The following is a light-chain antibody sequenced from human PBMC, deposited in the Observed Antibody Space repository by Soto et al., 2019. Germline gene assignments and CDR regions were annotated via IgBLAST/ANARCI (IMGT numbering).Light chain of an antibody. Sequence: DIQMTQSPSSLSASVGDRVTITCQASRDISNYLNWYQQKPGKVPKLLIYDASKLETGVPPRFGGSGSGTDFTFSISSLQPEDIATYYCQQNDNLPPLTFGGGTKVEIK. V-gene: IGKV1-33*01. CDR1: RDISNY. CDR2: DAS. J-gene: IGKJ4*01. CDR3: QQNDNLPPLT.